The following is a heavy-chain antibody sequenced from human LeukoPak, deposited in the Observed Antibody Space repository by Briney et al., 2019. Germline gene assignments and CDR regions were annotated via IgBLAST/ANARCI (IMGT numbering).Heavy chain of an antibody. CDR3: AREEYYYGSASFDY. CDR1: GFTVSSNY. D-gene: IGHD3-10*01. Sequence: QTGGSLRLSCAASGFTVSSNYMSWVRQAPGKGLEWVSVIYSGGSTYYADSVKGRFTISRDNSKNTLYLQINSLRAEDTAVYYCAREEYYYGSASFDYWGQGTLVTVSS. V-gene: IGHV3-66*01. J-gene: IGHJ4*02. CDR2: IYSGGST.